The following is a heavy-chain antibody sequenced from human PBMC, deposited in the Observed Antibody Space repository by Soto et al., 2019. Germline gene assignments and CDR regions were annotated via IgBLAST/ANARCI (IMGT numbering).Heavy chain of an antibody. D-gene: IGHD5-12*01. CDR3: ARHSMPTIVATPTFDY. J-gene: IGHJ4*02. CDR2: IYYSGST. V-gene: IGHV4-59*08. Sequence: SETLSLTCTVSGGSISSYYWSWIRQPPGKGLEWIGYIYYSGSTNYNPSLKSRVTISVDTSKNQFSLKLSSVTAADTAVYYCARHSMPTIVATPTFDYWGQGTLVTVSS. CDR1: GGSISSYY.